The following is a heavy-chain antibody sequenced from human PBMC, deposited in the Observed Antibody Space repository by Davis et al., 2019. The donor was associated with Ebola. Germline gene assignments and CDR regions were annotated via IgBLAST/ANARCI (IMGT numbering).Heavy chain of an antibody. V-gene: IGHV3-64D*06. CDR1: EFTFSDY. CDR2: VSGDGGST. D-gene: IGHD2-2*02. CDR3: MKQYCSSTSCYTGGFDI. J-gene: IGHJ3*02. Sequence: PGGSLRLSCSDSEFTFSDYVHWVRQAPGKGLEYVSSVSGDGGSTFYADSVKGRFTISRDNSENPLYLQMSSLRVEDTAMYYCMKQYCSSTSCYTGGFDIWGQGTMVTVSS.